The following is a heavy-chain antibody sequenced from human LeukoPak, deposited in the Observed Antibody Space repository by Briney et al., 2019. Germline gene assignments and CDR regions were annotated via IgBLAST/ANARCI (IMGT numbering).Heavy chain of an antibody. D-gene: IGHD2-15*01. J-gene: IGHJ4*02. V-gene: IGHV3-30*04. CDR1: GFTFSNYA. CDR3: AKYCSGGSCLDY. Sequence: GGSLRLSCAASGFTFSNYAMHWVRQAPGKGLEWVAVISYDGSNKYYADSVKGRFTISRDNSKNTLYLQMNSLRAEDTAVYYCAKYCSGGSCLDYWGQGTLVTVSS. CDR2: ISYDGSNK.